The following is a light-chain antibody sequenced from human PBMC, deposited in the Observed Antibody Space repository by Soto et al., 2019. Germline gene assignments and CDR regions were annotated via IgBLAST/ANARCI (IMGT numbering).Light chain of an antibody. V-gene: IGKV3-20*01. J-gene: IGKJ4*01. CDR2: GAS. CDR3: QQYGSFPLT. CDR1: QSVSSSY. Sequence: DIVLTQSPGTLSLSPGERATLSCRASQSVSSSYLAWYQQKPGQAPRLLIYGASSRATGIPDRFSGSGSGTDFTLTISRLEPEDFAVYYCQQYGSFPLTFGGGTKVDIK.